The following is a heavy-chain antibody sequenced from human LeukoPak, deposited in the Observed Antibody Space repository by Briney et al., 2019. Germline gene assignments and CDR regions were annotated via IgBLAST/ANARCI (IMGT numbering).Heavy chain of an antibody. D-gene: IGHD6-13*01. Sequence: PGESLKISCHTSGFILRTYWIAWVRQKPGKGLEWMGIVDPTDPDVAYSPSFQGHVTMSADTSISTVYLQWSSLEASDTAVYFCARRARYRGSFPLDFWGQGTLVTVPS. CDR3: ARRARYRGSFPLDF. CDR1: GFILRTYW. V-gene: IGHV5-10-1*01. CDR2: VDPTDPDV. J-gene: IGHJ4*02.